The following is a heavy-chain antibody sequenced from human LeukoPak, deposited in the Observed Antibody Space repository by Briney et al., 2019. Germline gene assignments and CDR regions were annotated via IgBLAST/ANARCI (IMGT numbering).Heavy chain of an antibody. J-gene: IGHJ3*02. CDR2: IYYSGST. Sequence: SETLSLTCTVSGGSISSYYWSWIRQPPGKGLEWIGYIYYSGSTNYNPSLKSRVTISVDTSKNQFSLKLSSVTAADTAVYYCARRAYYYDSSGYYGAGAFDIWGQGTMVTVSS. CDR1: GGSISSYY. V-gene: IGHV4-59*08. CDR3: ARRAYYYDSSGYYGAGAFDI. D-gene: IGHD3-22*01.